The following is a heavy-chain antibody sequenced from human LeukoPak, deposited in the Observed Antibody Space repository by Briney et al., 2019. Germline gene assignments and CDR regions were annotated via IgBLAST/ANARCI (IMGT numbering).Heavy chain of an antibody. V-gene: IGHV4-34*01. CDR1: GGSFSGYY. CDR2: INHSGST. D-gene: IGHD4-17*01. Sequence: SETLSLTCAVYGGSFSGYYSSWIRQPPGKGLEWIGEINHSGSTNYNPSLKSRVTISVDTSKNQFSLKLSSVTAADTAVYYCARGSTVTTEYYFDYWGQGTLVTVSS. CDR3: ARGSTVTTEYYFDY. J-gene: IGHJ4*02.